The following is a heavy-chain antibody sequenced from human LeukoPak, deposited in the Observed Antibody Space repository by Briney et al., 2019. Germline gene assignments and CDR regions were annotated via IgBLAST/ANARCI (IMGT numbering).Heavy chain of an antibody. CDR2: IISSGSTI. CDR1: GFTFSDYY. Sequence: GGSLRLSCAASGFTFSDYYMSWLRQAPGKGLAWVSYIISSGSTIYYADSVKGRFTISRDNAKNSLYLQMNSRRGEEPAVYYCGRESEGGSYGSGGSYYFDYWGQGTLVTVSS. D-gene: IGHD2-15*01. CDR3: GRESEGGSYGSGGSYYFDY. V-gene: IGHV3-11*01. J-gene: IGHJ4*02.